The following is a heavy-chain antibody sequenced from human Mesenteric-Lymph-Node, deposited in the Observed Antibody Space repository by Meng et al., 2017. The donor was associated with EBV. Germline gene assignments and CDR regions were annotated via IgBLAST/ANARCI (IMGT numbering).Heavy chain of an antibody. CDR3: AHSGVVAQFDP. CDR2: IYWDDDK. Sequence: QTTLKEFGPQLVKPTQTLTLTCTLPGFSLRSSGVGVGWIRQPPGKALEWLALIYWDDDKRYSPSLKSRLTITKDTSKNQVVLTMTNMDPVDTATYYCAHSGVVAQFDPWGQGTLVTVSS. V-gene: IGHV2-5*02. D-gene: IGHD2-15*01. CDR1: GFSLRSSGVG. J-gene: IGHJ5*02.